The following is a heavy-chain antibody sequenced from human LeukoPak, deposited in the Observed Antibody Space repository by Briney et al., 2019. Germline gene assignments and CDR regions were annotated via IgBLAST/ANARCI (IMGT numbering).Heavy chain of an antibody. CDR3: ARDGRGITPTYYFDY. J-gene: IGHJ4*02. Sequence: GGSLRLSCAASGFTFSDYYMSWIRQAPGKGLEWVSYISSSGSTIYYADSVKGRFIISRDNAKNSLYLQMNSLRAEDTAVYYCARDGRGITPTYYFDYWGQGTLVTVSS. CDR2: ISSSGSTI. CDR1: GFTFSDYY. V-gene: IGHV3-11*04. D-gene: IGHD3-10*01.